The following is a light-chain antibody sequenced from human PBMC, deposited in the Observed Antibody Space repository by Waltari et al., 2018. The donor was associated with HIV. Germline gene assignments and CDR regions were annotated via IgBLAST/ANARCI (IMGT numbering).Light chain of an antibody. CDR3: SPYTSNSVF. CDR1: RIDVGGYSY. J-gene: IGLJ2*01. Sequence: QSALTQPASVSGSPGQSITISCTGTRIDVGGYSYVAWSQQHPGKAPKFIIHDGTNRSSGVSYRFSVSKSGDSASLTISGLQSEDEAVYFCSPYTSNSVFFGGGTRLTVL. V-gene: IGLV2-14*03. CDR2: DGT.